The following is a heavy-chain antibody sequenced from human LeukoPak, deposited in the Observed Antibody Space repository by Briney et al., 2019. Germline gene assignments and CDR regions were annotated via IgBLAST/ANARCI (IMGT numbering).Heavy chain of an antibody. CDR1: GFTFSSYT. D-gene: IGHD7-27*01. Sequence: GGSLRLSCAASGFTFSSYTMRWVRQAPGKGLEWVSTITPSDGNTYYADSVKGRFTVSRDNSKNTLFLQMNSLRAEDTAVYYCAKDGGLWVSAHWGDSWGRGALVTVSS. J-gene: IGHJ4*02. CDR3: AKDGGLWVSAHWGDS. CDR2: ITPSDGNT. V-gene: IGHV3-23*01.